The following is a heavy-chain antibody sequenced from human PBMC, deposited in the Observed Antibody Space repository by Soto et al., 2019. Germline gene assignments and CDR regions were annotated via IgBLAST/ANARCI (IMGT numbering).Heavy chain of an antibody. J-gene: IGHJ6*02. Sequence: GESLMISCKGSGYSFTTYCIRWVRQMPGKGLEWMGIIYPGDSDTRYSPSFQGQVTISADKSISTAYLQWSSLKASDTAMYYCARHPPYYGSGSYNYYHRMDVWGQGTTVTASS. D-gene: IGHD3-10*01. CDR3: ARHPPYYGSGSYNYYHRMDV. V-gene: IGHV5-51*01. CDR1: GYSFTTYC. CDR2: IYPGDSDT.